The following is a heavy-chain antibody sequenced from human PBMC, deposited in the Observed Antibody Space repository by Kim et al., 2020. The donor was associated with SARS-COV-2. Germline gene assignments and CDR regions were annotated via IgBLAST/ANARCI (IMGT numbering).Heavy chain of an antibody. V-gene: IGHV4-39*02. J-gene: IGHJ4*02. D-gene: IGHD3-22*01. CDR3: ARLFDSTGYTDS. CDR1: GGSISGSSYY. CDR2: IYYSGST. Sequence: SETLSLTCNVSGGSISGSSYYWGWIRQPPGKRLEWIGSIYYSGSTYYSPSLKSRLTISVDTSKNNFSLKLSSVTATDTAVYYCARLFDSTGYTDSWGQGTQVTVSS.